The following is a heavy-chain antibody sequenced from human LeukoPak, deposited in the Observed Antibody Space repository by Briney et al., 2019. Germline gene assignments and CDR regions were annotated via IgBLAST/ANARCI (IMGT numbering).Heavy chain of an antibody. D-gene: IGHD3-10*01. CDR1: EFTFNRYW. CDR3: TRDALFGSGRTHLDF. V-gene: IGHV3-7*04. CDR2: IKQDGSEA. J-gene: IGHJ4*02. Sequence: PGGSLRLSCAASEFTFNRYWMSWVRRAPGKGLQWVANIKQDGSEAHYVDSVKGRFTISRDNAKNSLSLQMNSLNVDDTGVYFCTRDALFGSGRTHLDFWSQGTLVSVSS.